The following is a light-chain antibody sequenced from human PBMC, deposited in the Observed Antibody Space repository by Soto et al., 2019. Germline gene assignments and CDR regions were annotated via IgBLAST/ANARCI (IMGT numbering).Light chain of an antibody. CDR1: QNIISN. Sequence: IVTTKSPATLSVSARQRPTLSCRASQNIISNLAWYQQKPGQAPRLLIYGASTRATGIPARFSGSGSGTDFALTISSLEPEDFAVYYCQQRSNWPITFGQGTRLEIK. CDR2: GAS. CDR3: QQRSNWPIT. J-gene: IGKJ5*01. V-gene: IGKV3-11*01.